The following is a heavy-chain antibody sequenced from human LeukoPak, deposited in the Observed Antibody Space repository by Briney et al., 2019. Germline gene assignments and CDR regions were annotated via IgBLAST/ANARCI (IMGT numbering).Heavy chain of an antibody. CDR3: ARGSRAAMVNEYYYGMDV. J-gene: IGHJ6*02. CDR2: INHSGST. V-gene: IGHV4-34*01. Sequence: SETLSLTCAVYGGSFSGYYWSWIRQPPGKGLEWIGEINHSGSTNYIPSLTSRVTISVDTSKNQFSLKLSSVTAADTAVYYCARGSRAAMVNEYYYGMDVWGQGTTVTVSS. CDR1: GGSFSGYY. D-gene: IGHD5-18*01.